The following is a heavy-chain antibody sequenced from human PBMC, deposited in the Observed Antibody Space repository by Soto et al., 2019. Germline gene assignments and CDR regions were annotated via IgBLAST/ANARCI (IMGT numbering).Heavy chain of an antibody. CDR1: MFTFNYYA. CDR2: ILSDGSKQ. J-gene: IGHJ3*02. CDR3: VFTLAVAGPDAFYM. Sequence: GGSLRLSCAASMFTFNYYAIHWIRQAPGKGLEWMAVILSDGSKQYYAESVKGRFTISRDNSKSTLYLQMNSLRVEDTAVYYCVFTLAVAGPDAFYMCCQGAILTISS. V-gene: IGHV3-30-3*01. D-gene: IGHD6-19*01.